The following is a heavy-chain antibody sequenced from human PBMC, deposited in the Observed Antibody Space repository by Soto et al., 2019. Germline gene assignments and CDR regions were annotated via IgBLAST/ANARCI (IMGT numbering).Heavy chain of an antibody. Sequence: PGGSLRLSCAASGFSFSTYPMIWVRQAPGKRLEGVSSISGSGSDTYYIDSVKGRFTISRDNSKNTVYLQMNSLRAEDTAVYYCSKILSTVTTYYYGRAVSAQGTTVTV. D-gene: IGHD4-17*01. V-gene: IGHV3-23*01. CDR3: SKILSTVTTYYYGRAV. CDR1: GFSFSTYP. CDR2: ISGSGSDT. J-gene: IGHJ6*02.